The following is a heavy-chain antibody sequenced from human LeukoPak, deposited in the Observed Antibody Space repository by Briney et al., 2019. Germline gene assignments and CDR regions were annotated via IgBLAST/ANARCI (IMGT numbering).Heavy chain of an antibody. CDR3: ARDGEDDSSGHYKPFDY. CDR2: IWFDGSEK. Sequence: GRSLRLSYAASGFTFSSYGMHWLRQAPGRGLEWVAAIWFDGSEKFYADSVKGRFTISRDNPENTLYLQMNRLRAEDTALYYCARDGEDDSSGHYKPFDYWGQGTLVTVSS. V-gene: IGHV3-33*01. D-gene: IGHD3-22*01. J-gene: IGHJ4*02. CDR1: GFTFSSYG.